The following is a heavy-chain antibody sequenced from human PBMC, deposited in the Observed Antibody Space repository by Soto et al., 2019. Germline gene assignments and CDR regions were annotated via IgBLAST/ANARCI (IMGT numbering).Heavy chain of an antibody. CDR3: ARTQGSGPNWYFDL. CDR1: GGSISSYY. J-gene: IGHJ2*01. CDR2: IYYSGST. Sequence: SETLSLACTVSGGSISSYYWSWIRQPPGKGLEWIGYIYYSGSTNYNPSLKSRVTISVDTSKNQFSLKLRSVTAADTAVYYCARTQGSGPNWYFDLWGRGTLVTASS. V-gene: IGHV4-59*08.